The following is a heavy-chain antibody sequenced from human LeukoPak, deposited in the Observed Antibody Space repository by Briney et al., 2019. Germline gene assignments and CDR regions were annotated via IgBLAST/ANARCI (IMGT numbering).Heavy chain of an antibody. Sequence: SSQTLSLTCTVSGGSISSGGYSWSWIRQHPGKGLEWIGYIYYSGSTYYNPSLKSRVTISVDTSKNQFSLKLSSVTAADTAVYYCATDSSGYYIRAFDIWGQGTMVTVSS. V-gene: IGHV4-31*03. CDR2: IYYSGST. CDR3: ATDSSGYYIRAFDI. CDR1: GGSISSGGYS. J-gene: IGHJ3*02. D-gene: IGHD3-22*01.